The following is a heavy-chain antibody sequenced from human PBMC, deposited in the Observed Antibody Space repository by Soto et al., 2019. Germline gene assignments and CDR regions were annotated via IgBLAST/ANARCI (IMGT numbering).Heavy chain of an antibody. V-gene: IGHV4-59*01. J-gene: IGHJ4*02. Sequence: SETLSLTCTVSGGSISGYYWSWIRQPPGKGLEWIGYMYYSGSTNYNPSLKSRVTISVDTSKNQFSLKLSSVTAADTAVYYCARVGADLGYFDYWGQGTLVTVSS. CDR2: MYYSGST. CDR3: ARVGADLGYFDY. D-gene: IGHD7-27*01. CDR1: GGSISGYY.